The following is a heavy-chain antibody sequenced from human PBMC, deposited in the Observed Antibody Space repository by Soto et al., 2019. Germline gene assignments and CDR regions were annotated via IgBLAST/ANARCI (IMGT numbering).Heavy chain of an antibody. J-gene: IGHJ4*02. V-gene: IGHV1-46*02. CDR1: GYTFNAYS. Sequence: GASVKVSCKAAGYTFNAYSMHWVRQAPGQGREGMGMINPSGESTTYAQNFQGRVTMTRDTSTTTVYMELSGMRSDDTAVYYCARDWAFDYWGQGTLVTVSS. CDR2: INPSGEST. CDR3: ARDWAFDY. D-gene: IGHD7-27*01.